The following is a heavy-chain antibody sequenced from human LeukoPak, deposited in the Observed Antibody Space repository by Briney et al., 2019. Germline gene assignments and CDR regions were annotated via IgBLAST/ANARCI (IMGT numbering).Heavy chain of an antibody. V-gene: IGHV3-13*01. Sequence: GRSPRLSCAASGFTFSNFGMHWVRQAAGEGPEWVSAINTAGDTYYQGSVKGRFTISRENAKNSLYLQMNSLRAGDTAVYYCASGGRGSSWFGNWGQGTLVTVSS. CDR2: INTAGDT. D-gene: IGHD6-13*01. J-gene: IGHJ4*02. CDR1: GFTFSNFG. CDR3: ASGGRGSSWFGN.